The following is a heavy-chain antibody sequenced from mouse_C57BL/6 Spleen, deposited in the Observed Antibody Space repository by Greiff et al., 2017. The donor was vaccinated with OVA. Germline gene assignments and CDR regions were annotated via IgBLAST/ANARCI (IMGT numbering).Heavy chain of an antibody. D-gene: IGHD4-1*01. J-gene: IGHJ3*01. CDR1: GFSLTSYG. CDR2: IWSDGST. CDR3: ARHATGTEGFAY. V-gene: IGHV2-6-1*01. Sequence: QVQLQQSGPGLVAPSQRLSITCTVSGFSLTSYGVHWVRQPPGKGLEWLVVIWSDGSTTYNSALKSRLSISKDNSKSQVFLKMNSLQTDDTAMYYCARHATGTEGFAYWGQGTLVTVSA.